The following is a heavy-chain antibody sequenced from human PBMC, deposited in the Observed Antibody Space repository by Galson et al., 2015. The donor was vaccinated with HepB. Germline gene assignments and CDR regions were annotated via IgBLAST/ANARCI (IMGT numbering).Heavy chain of an antibody. Sequence: SVKVSCKASGYTFTSYAMHWVRQAPGQRLEWMGWINAGNGNTKYSQKFQGRVTITRDTSASTVYMELSSLRSEDTAVYYCARESKRAAAGPDYYYYGMDVWGQGTTGTVSS. J-gene: IGHJ6*02. D-gene: IGHD6-13*01. V-gene: IGHV1-3*01. CDR1: GYTFTSYA. CDR2: INAGNGNT. CDR3: ARESKRAAAGPDYYYYGMDV.